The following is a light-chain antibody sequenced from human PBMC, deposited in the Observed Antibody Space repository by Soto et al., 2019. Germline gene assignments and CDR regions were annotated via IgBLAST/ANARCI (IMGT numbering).Light chain of an antibody. Sequence: QSALTQPASVSGSPGQSITISCTGTSSDVGSYNLVSWYQQHPGKAPKLMIYEGCKRPSGVSNRFSGSKSGNTASLTISGLQAEDEADYYCCSYAGSSTWVFGTGTKVTVL. CDR1: SSDVGSYNL. V-gene: IGLV2-23*01. CDR3: CSYAGSSTWV. J-gene: IGLJ1*01. CDR2: EGC.